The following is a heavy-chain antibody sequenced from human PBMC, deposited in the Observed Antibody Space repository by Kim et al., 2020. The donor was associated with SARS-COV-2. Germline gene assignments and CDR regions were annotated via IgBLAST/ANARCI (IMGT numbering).Heavy chain of an antibody. D-gene: IGHD6-19*01. CDR2: FDPEDGET. Sequence: ASVKVSCKVSGYTLTELSMHWVRQAPGKGLEWMGGFDPEDGETIYAQKFQGRVTMTEDTSTDTAYMELRSLRSEDTAVYYCATGVAVAGTPSDYYYHYGMDVWGQGTTVSVSS. CDR3: ATGVAVAGTPSDYYYHYGMDV. CDR1: GYTLTELS. V-gene: IGHV1-24*01. J-gene: IGHJ6*02.